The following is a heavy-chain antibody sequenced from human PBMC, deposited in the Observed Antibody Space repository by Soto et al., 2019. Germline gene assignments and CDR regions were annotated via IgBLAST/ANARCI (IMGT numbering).Heavy chain of an antibody. Sequence: GGFLRLYCAASGVTCNNYAMSWVRQAQGKGLEWVSAISGSGGSTYYADSVKGRFTISRDNSKNTLYLQMNSLRAEDTAVYYCAKGDGLFDAFDIWGQGTMVTVSS. V-gene: IGHV3-23*01. CDR1: GVTCNNYA. J-gene: IGHJ3*02. CDR2: ISGSGGST. CDR3: AKGDGLFDAFDI.